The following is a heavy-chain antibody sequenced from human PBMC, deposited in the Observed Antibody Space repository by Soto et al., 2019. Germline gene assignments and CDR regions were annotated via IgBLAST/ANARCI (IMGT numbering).Heavy chain of an antibody. CDR1: GGSMRNYF. J-gene: IGHJ4*02. Sequence: SETLSLTCTVSGGSMRNYFWTWIRQPPGKGLEWIGYIHYSGTTSFFPSYNPSLRSRVTISEDTSKNQFSLKLLSVTTADTAVYFCAAGEASSRNIAPYYLDFWGQGTLVTVSS. D-gene: IGHD6-13*01. V-gene: IGHV4-59*01. CDR3: AAGEASSRNIAPYYLDF. CDR2: IHYSGTT.